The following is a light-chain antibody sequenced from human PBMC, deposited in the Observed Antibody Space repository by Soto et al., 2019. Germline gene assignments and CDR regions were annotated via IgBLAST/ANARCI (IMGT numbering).Light chain of an antibody. CDR3: QHYTNWLFT. Sequence: EIVMTQSPATLSVSPGERATLSCRASHSVSSRLAWYQQKPCQAPRLLIYGASTRATGLPARFSGSGSGTEFTRTISILQSEDFEVYYCQHYTNWLFTFGGGTKVEIK. V-gene: IGKV3-15*01. CDR1: HSVSSR. CDR2: GAS. J-gene: IGKJ4*01.